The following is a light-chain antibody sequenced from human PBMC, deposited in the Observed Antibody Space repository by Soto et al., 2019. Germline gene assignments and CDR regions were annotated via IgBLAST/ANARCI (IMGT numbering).Light chain of an antibody. CDR3: QQFTTFPRT. CDR1: QSVSSN. V-gene: IGKV3-15*01. J-gene: IGKJ1*01. CDR2: GAS. Sequence: EIVMTQSPGTLSVSPGERATLSCRASQSVSSNLAWYQQKPGQAPRLLIYGASTRATGIPARFSGSGSGTEFTLTIKSLQPEDVATYYCQQFTTFPRTFGQGTKVDI.